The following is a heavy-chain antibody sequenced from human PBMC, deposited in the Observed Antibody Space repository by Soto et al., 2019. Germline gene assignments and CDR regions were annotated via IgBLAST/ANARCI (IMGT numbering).Heavy chain of an antibody. CDR2: ISSKGGST. CDR3: ARGDVVPETYYYYGMDV. CDR1: GISFSSYA. V-gene: IGHV3-64*01. D-gene: IGHD2-2*01. J-gene: IGHJ6*02. Sequence: EVQLVESGGGLVHPGGSLRLSCAAAGISFSSYAMHWVRQAPGKGLEYVSAISSKGGSTYYANSVKGRFTISRDNSKNTLYLQMGSLRAEDMAVYYCARGDVVPETYYYYGMDVWGQGTTVTVSS.